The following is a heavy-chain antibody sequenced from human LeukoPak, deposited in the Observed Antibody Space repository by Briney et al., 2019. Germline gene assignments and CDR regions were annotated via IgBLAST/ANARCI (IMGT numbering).Heavy chain of an antibody. D-gene: IGHD5/OR15-5a*01. Sequence: SETLSLTCTVSGGSISSYYWSWTRQPPGKGLEWIGYIYYSGSTNYNPSLKSRVTISVDTSKNQFSLKLSSVTAADTAVYYCARLAPLPWYFDLWGRGTLVTVSS. CDR2: IYYSGST. J-gene: IGHJ2*01. CDR1: GGSISSYY. V-gene: IGHV4-59*08. CDR3: ARLAPLPWYFDL.